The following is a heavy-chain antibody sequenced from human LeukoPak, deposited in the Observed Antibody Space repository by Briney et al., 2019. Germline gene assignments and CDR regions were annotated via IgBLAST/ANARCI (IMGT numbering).Heavy chain of an antibody. V-gene: IGHV4-38-2*01. CDR1: GYSISSGFH. CDR2: MYHSGST. CDR3: ARWGSGTSFES. J-gene: IGHJ4*02. Sequence: PSETLSLTCVVSGYSISSGFHWGWIRQPPGKGLEWIGSMYHSGSTYYNPSLKSRVTISLDTSKNQFSLKLSSVTAADTAVFYCARWGSGTSFESWDQGTLVTVSS. D-gene: IGHD3-16*01.